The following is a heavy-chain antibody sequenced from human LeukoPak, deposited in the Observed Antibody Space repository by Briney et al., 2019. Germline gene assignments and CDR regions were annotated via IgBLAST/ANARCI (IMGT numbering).Heavy chain of an antibody. J-gene: IGHJ3*02. V-gene: IGHV4-59*01. CDR3: ARGKLGISLDAFDI. Sequence: SETLSLTCTVSGGSISSYYWSWIRQPSGKGLEWIGHIYYSGSTNYNPSLKSRFTISVDTSKNQFSLKLRSVTAADTAVFYCARGKLGISLDAFDIWGQGTMVTVSS. D-gene: IGHD7-27*01. CDR1: GGSISSYY. CDR2: IYYSGST.